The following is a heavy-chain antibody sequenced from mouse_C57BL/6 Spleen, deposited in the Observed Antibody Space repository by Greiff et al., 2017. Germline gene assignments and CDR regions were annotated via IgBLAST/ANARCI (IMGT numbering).Heavy chain of an antibody. Sequence: QVQLKQSGAELVRPGTSVKVSCKASGYAFTNYLIEWVKQRPGQGLEWIGVINPGSGGTNYNEKFKGKATLTADKSSSTAYMQLSSLTSEDSAVYFCARKDYYGSSYDWYFDVWGTGTTVTVSS. CDR3: ARKDYYGSSYDWYFDV. CDR1: GYAFTNYL. CDR2: INPGSGGT. V-gene: IGHV1-54*01. J-gene: IGHJ1*03. D-gene: IGHD1-1*01.